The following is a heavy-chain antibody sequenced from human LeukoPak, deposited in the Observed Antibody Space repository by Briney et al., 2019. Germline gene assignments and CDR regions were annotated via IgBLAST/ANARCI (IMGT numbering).Heavy chain of an antibody. CDR3: ARVAGGYSDGDEDY. Sequence: ASVTVSCKASGYTFTSNGISWVRQAPGQGHGWMGWISAYSGNTNYAQNLQGRVTMTADTAARTAYMELRSLKSDDTAVYYCARVAGGYSDGDEDYWGQGALVTVSS. V-gene: IGHV1-18*01. D-gene: IGHD5-18*01. CDR1: GYTFTSNG. J-gene: IGHJ4*02. CDR2: ISAYSGNT.